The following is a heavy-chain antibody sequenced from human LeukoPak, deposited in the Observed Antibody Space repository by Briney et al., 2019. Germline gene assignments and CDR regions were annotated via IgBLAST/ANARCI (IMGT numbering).Heavy chain of an antibody. Sequence: WASVKVSCKASGYTFTGYYMHWVRQAPGQGLEWMGWINPNSGGTNYAQKFQGRVTMTRDTSISTAYMELSRLRSDDTAIYYCATAFGVVDFDYWGQGTLLTVSS. V-gene: IGHV1-2*02. J-gene: IGHJ4*02. CDR3: ATAFGVVDFDY. CDR2: INPNSGGT. CDR1: GYTFTGYY. D-gene: IGHD3-3*01.